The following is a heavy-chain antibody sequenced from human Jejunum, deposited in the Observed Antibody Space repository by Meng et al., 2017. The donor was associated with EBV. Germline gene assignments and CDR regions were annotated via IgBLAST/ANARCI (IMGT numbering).Heavy chain of an antibody. CDR3: AHKGSGSYPLDY. Sequence: QSTLKESCPTLVKPTPTLTLTCTFSGFSLTTNGVGVGWIRQPPGKALEWLAVIYWDDSRLYSPSLNSRLTITKDTSKSQVVLTMTDMDPVDTATYYCAHKGSGSYPLDYWGQGTLVTVSS. D-gene: IGHD1-26*01. J-gene: IGHJ4*02. CDR2: IYWDDSR. V-gene: IGHV2-5*02. CDR1: GFSLTTNGVG.